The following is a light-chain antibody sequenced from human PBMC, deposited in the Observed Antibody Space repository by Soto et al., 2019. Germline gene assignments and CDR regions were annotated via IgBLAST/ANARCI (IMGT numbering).Light chain of an antibody. CDR2: DAS. CDR3: QQYNSYS. J-gene: IGKJ1*01. Sequence: DIQMTQTPSTRSASVGDRVTMSCRASQSISNSLAWYQQKPGKAPKLLIYDASSLQSGVPSRFSGSGSGTEFTLSISSLQPDDFATYYCQQYNSYSFGQGTKVDI. V-gene: IGKV1-5*01. CDR1: QSISNS.